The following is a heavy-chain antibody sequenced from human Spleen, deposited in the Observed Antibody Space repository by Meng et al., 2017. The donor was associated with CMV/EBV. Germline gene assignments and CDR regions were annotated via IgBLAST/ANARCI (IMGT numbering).Heavy chain of an antibody. CDR3: ARRGTVFFDY. Sequence: CTVSVGSISSSSYYWGWIRQPPGKGLEWIGSIYYSGSTYYNPSLKSRVTISVDTSKNQFSLKLSSMTAADTAVYYCARRGTVFFDYWGQGTLVTVSS. CDR1: VGSISSSSYY. CDR2: IYYSGST. V-gene: IGHV4-39*01. D-gene: IGHD3-10*01. J-gene: IGHJ4*02.